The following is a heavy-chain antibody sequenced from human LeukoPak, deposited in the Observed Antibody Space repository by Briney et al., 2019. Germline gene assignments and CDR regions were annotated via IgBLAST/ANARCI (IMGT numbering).Heavy chain of an antibody. D-gene: IGHD6-19*01. CDR1: GFTLSSYA. CDR3: AKDLLAQFPQYGMDV. V-gene: IGHV3-23*01. Sequence: GGSLRLSCAASGFTLSSYAMSWVRQAPGKGLEWVSAISGSGGSTYYADSVKGRFTISRDNSKNTLYLQMNSLRAEDTAVYYCAKDLLAQFPQYGMDVWGQGTTVTVSS. J-gene: IGHJ6*02. CDR2: ISGSGGST.